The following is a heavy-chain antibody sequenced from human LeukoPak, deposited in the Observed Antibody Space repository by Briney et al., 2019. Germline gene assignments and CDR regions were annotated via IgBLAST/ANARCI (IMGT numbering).Heavy chain of an antibody. J-gene: IGHJ5*02. Sequence: GRSLRLSCAASGFTFSSYGMHWVRQAPGKGLEWMAVIWYDGSNKYYADSVKGRFTISRDNSKNTLYLQMNSLRAEDTAVYYCAKGYDFWSGYPTQNWFDPWGQGTLVTVSS. CDR3: AKGYDFWSGYPTQNWFDP. CDR1: GFTFSSYG. D-gene: IGHD3-3*01. CDR2: IWYDGSNK. V-gene: IGHV3-33*06.